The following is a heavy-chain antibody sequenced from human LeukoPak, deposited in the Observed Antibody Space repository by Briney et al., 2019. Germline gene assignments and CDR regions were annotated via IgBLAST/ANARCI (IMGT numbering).Heavy chain of an antibody. CDR2: ISYSGGT. Sequence: SETLSLTCTVSGGSISSYYWSWIRQPPGKGLEWIGYISYSGGTHYNPSLKSRVTISVDTSKNQFSLKLSSVTAADTAVYYCARSTAMVIPYFDYWGQGTLVTVSS. J-gene: IGHJ4*02. D-gene: IGHD5-18*01. CDR1: GGSISSYY. CDR3: ARSTAMVIPYFDY. V-gene: IGHV4-59*01.